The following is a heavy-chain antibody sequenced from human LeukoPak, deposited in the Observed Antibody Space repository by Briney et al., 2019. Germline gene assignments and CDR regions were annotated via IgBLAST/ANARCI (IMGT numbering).Heavy chain of an antibody. V-gene: IGHV3-30*18. CDR2: ISYDGSNN. Sequence: HSGGSLRLSCAASGFTFSSYGMHWVRQAPGKGLERVAVISYDGSNNYYADSVKGRFTISRDNSKNTLYLQMNSLRAEDTAVYYCAKDFVLGVRFGEGPSDYWGQGTLVTVSS. CDR1: GFTFSSYG. CDR3: AKDFVLGVRFGEGPSDY. J-gene: IGHJ4*02. D-gene: IGHD3-10*01.